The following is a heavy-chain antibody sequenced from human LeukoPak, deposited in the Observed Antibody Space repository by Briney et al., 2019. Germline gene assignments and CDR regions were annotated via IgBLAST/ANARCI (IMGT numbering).Heavy chain of an antibody. Sequence: GGSLTLSCVGSGFIFSSYAMSWVRHAPGKGLEWVSGIRPVGHSSYNADSVKGRFTSSRDNAKNTLYLQMNSLRAEDTALYYCAKDWRNGYSSDWYSEGYFPHWGQGTLVTVSS. CDR1: GFIFSSYA. J-gene: IGHJ1*01. CDR3: AKDWRNGYSSDWYSEGYFPH. D-gene: IGHD6-19*01. V-gene: IGHV3-23*01. CDR2: IRPVGHSS.